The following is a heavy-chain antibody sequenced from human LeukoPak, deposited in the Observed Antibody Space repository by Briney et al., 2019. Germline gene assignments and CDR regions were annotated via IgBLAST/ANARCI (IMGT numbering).Heavy chain of an antibody. CDR2: IRGSGGDT. V-gene: IGHV3-23*01. Sequence: GGSLRLSCAASGFTFGNSGMSWVRQAPGKGLEWVSAIRGSGGDTFYADSVKGRFTISRDNSKSTLFLQMNSLRAEDTAVYYCATYRQVLLPFESWGQGTLVTVSS. CDR3: ATYRQVLLPFES. CDR1: GFTFGNSG. J-gene: IGHJ4*02. D-gene: IGHD2-8*02.